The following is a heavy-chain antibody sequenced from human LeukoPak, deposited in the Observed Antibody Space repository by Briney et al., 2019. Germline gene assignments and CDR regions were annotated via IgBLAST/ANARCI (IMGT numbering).Heavy chain of an antibody. J-gene: IGHJ5*02. CDR3: ARAAYYDILTGYSGINWFDP. CDR1: GFTFSSYW. D-gene: IGHD3-9*01. CDR2: IKQDGSEK. V-gene: IGHV3-7*01. Sequence: PGGSLRLSCAASGFTFSSYWMSWVRQAPGKGLEWVANIKQDGSEKYYVDSVKGRFTISRDNAENSLYLQMNSLRAEDTAVYYCARAAYYDILTGYSGINWFDPWGQGTLVTVSS.